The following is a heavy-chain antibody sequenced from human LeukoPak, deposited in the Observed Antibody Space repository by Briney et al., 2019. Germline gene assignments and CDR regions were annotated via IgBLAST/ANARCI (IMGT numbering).Heavy chain of an antibody. Sequence: ASVKVSCKASGYTFTSYDINWVRQATGQGLEWMGWMSPNSGNTGYAQKFQGRVTMTRNTSISTAYMELSSLRSVDTAVYYCAREPTSGREPTSGRPLDYWGQGTLVTVSS. CDR1: GYTFTSYD. CDR2: MSPNSGNT. V-gene: IGHV1-8*01. D-gene: IGHD5-12*01. CDR3: AREPTSGREPTSGRPLDY. J-gene: IGHJ4*02.